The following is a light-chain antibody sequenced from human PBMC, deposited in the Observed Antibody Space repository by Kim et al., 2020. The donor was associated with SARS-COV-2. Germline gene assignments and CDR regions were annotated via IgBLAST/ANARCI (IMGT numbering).Light chain of an antibody. CDR3: QQYSSSPPWA. V-gene: IGKV3-20*01. CDR1: QSVSGEY. J-gene: IGKJ1*01. Sequence: FPGGKATRTCRGTQSVSGEYLACYPRKPGRAPTAFVYVAFSKATGMPDKFSDGVSWADFTLTIRRQEPEDFAVYYCQQYSSSPPWAFGQET. CDR2: VAF.